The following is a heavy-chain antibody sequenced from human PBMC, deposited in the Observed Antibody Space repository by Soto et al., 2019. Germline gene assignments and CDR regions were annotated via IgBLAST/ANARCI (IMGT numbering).Heavy chain of an antibody. CDR2: IFPIFGTA. J-gene: IGHJ6*02. D-gene: IGHD1-26*01. CDR3: ATPRGWEPRPKPRNYYYYGTDV. V-gene: IGHV1-69*13. CDR1: GGTFSSYA. Sequence: GASVKVSCKASGGTFSSYAISWVRQAPGQGLERMGGIFPIFGTANYAQKFQGRVTITADESTSTAYMELSSLRSEDTAVYYCATPRGWEPRPKPRNYYYYGTDVWGQGTTVTVSS.